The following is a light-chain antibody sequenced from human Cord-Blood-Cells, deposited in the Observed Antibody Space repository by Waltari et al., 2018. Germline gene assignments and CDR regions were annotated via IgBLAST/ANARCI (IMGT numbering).Light chain of an antibody. CDR3: QQYNSYSWT. CDR1: QSISSW. Sequence: DIQMTQSPSTLSASVGDRVTITCRDSQSISSWLAWYQQKPGKAPKLLIYDASSLESGVPSRFSGSGSGTEFTLTISSLQPDDFATYYCQQYNSYSWTFGQGTKVEI. J-gene: IGKJ1*01. V-gene: IGKV1-5*01. CDR2: DAS.